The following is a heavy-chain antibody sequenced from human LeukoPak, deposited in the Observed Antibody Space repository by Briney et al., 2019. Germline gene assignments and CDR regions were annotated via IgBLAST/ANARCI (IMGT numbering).Heavy chain of an antibody. J-gene: IGHJ6*03. CDR3: ARGVGSSLPSRYYYYMDV. CDR1: GYTFTSYY. V-gene: IGHV1-46*01. D-gene: IGHD6-13*01. CDR2: INPSGGST. Sequence: ASVKVSCKASGYTFTSYYMHWVRQAPGQGLEWMGIINPSGGSTSYAQKFQGRVTMTRDMSTSTVYMELSSLRSEDTAVYYCARGVGSSLPSRYYYYMDVWGKGTTVTVSS.